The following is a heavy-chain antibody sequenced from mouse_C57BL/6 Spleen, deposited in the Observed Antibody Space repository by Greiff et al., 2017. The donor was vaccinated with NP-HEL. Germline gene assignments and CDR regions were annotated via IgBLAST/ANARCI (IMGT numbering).Heavy chain of an antibody. CDR2: ISSGGSYT. D-gene: IGHD1-1*01. V-gene: IGHV5-6*01. CDR3: ARHESRAYYGSSYNYYAMDY. J-gene: IGHJ4*01. Sequence: EVKLVESGGDLVKPGGSLKLSCAASGFTFSSYGMSWVRQTPDKRLEWVATISSGGSYTYYPDSVKGRFTISRDNAKNTLYLQMRSLKSEDTAMYYCARHESRAYYGSSYNYYAMDYWGQGASVTVSS. CDR1: GFTFSSYG.